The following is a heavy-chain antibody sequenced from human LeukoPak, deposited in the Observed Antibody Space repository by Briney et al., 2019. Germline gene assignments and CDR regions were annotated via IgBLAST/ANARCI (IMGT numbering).Heavy chain of an antibody. CDR1: GGPISSSSYY. CDR3: ARREGSSGYY. D-gene: IGHD3-22*01. J-gene: IGHJ4*02. V-gene: IGHV4-39*01. CDR2: IYYSGST. Sequence: PSETLSLTCTVSGGPISSSSYYWGWIRQPPGKGLEWIGSIYYSGSTYYNPSLKSRVTISVDTSKNQFSLKLSSVTAADTAVYYCARREGSSGYYWGQGTLVTVSS.